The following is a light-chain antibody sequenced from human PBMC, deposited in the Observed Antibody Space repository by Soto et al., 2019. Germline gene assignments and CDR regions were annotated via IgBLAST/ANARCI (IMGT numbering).Light chain of an antibody. CDR1: SSNIGGNA. CDR2: SNN. Sequence: QSVLTQPPSASGTPGQRVTISCSGSSSNIGGNAVNWYQQLPGTTPKLLIYSNNQRPSGVPDRFSGSKSGTSASLAISGLQSEDEADYYCAAWDDSLSGFLVFATGTKVTVL. V-gene: IGLV1-44*01. CDR3: AAWDDSLSGFLV. J-gene: IGLJ1*01.